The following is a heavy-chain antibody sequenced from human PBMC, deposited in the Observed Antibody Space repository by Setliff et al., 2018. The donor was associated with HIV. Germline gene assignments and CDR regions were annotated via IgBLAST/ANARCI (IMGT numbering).Heavy chain of an antibody. J-gene: IGHJ4*02. D-gene: IGHD3-3*01. CDR3: AADSGLDYWSGRGFDY. CDR2: ISNDGSHK. V-gene: IGHV3-30*04. CDR1: GFAFSSTA. Sequence: GGSLRLSCAGSGFAFSSTAMHWVRQAPGKGLEWVAVISNDGSHKYNIESVRGRFTISRDNSKNTVYLEMNSLRDEDTAMYYCAADSGLDYWSGRGFDYWGQGTQVTVSS.